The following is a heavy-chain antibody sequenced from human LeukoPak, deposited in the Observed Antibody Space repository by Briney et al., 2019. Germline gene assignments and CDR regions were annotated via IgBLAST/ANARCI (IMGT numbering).Heavy chain of an antibody. D-gene: IGHD2-15*01. V-gene: IGHV1-69*04. CDR1: GGTFSSYA. CDR2: IIPILGIA. Sequence: SVKVSCKASGGTFSSYATSWVRQAPGQGLEWMGRIIPILGIANYAQKFQGRVTITADKSTSTAYMELSSLRSEDTAVYYCARDGGGYCSGGSCYGYWGQGTLVTVSS. J-gene: IGHJ4*02. CDR3: ARDGGGYCSGGSCYGY.